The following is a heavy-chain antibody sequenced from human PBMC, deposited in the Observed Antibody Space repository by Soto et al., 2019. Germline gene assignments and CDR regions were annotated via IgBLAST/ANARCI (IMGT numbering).Heavy chain of an antibody. V-gene: IGHV3-73*01. CDR1: GFTFSGSA. CDR3: TRRIPNSNGPYYYYGMDV. CDR2: IRSKANSYAT. D-gene: IGHD4-4*01. Sequence: GGSLRLSCAASGFTFSGSAMHWVRQASGKGLEWVGRIRSKANSYATAYAASVKGRFTISRDDSKNTAYLQMNSLKTEDTAVYYCTRRIPNSNGPYYYYGMDVWGQGTTVTVSS. J-gene: IGHJ6*02.